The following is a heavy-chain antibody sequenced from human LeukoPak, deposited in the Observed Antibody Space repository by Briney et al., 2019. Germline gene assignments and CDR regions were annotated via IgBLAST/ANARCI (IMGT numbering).Heavy chain of an antibody. J-gene: IGHJ4*02. D-gene: IGHD3-10*01. CDR1: GFTFSSYS. Sequence: KAGGSLRLSCAASGFTFSSYSMNWVRQAPGKGLEWVSSISSSSSYIYYADSVKGRFTISRDNAKNSLYLQMNSLRAEDTAVYYCARDHGSGSYYDRMVDYWGQGTLVTVSS. CDR3: ARDHGSGSYYDRMVDY. CDR2: ISSSSSYI. V-gene: IGHV3-21*01.